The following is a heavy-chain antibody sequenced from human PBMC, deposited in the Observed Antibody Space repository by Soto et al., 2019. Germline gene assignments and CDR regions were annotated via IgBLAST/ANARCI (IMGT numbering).Heavy chain of an antibody. J-gene: IGHJ5*02. D-gene: IGHD6-13*01. CDR2: IYYSGST. CDR3: ARELYSSWSAFVFDP. V-gene: IGHV4-61*01. Sequence: QVQLQESGPGLVKPSETLSLTCTVSGGSVSSGSYYWSWIRQPPGKGLEWIGYIYYSGSTNYNPSLQSRVTLAVYTPNTQVSLKLSSVTAADTAVYYCARELYSSWSAFVFDPWGQGTLVTVSS. CDR1: GGSVSSGSYY.